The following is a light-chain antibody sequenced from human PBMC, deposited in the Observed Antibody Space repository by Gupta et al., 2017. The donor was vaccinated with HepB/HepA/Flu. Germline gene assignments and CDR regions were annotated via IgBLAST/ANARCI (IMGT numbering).Light chain of an antibody. CDR1: SSDVGGYNY. CDR2: DVS. CDR3: NSYTSSSTFV. J-gene: IGLJ1*01. Sequence: QSALPHPASVSGSPGQSITISCTGTSSDVGGYNYVSWYQQHPGKAPKLMICDVSNRPSGVSNRFSGSKSGNTASLTISGLQAEDEADYYCNSYTSSSTFVFGTGTKVTVL. V-gene: IGLV2-14*03.